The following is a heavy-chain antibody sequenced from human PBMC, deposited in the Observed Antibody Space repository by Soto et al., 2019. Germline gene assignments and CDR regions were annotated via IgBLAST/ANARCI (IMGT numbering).Heavy chain of an antibody. V-gene: IGHV1-69*13. CDR3: ARGYCSGGSCYSYYYYYGMDV. Sequence: SVKVSCKASGGTFSSSAISWXRQAPGQGLEWMGGIIPIFGTANYAQKFQGRVTITADESTSTAYMELSSLRSEDTAVYYCARGYCSGGSCYSYYYYYGMDVWGQGTTVTVSS. D-gene: IGHD2-15*01. CDR2: IIPIFGTA. J-gene: IGHJ6*02. CDR1: GGTFSSSA.